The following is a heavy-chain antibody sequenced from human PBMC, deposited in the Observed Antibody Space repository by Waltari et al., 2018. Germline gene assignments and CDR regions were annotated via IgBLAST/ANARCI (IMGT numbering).Heavy chain of an antibody. D-gene: IGHD6-13*01. Sequence: EVQLVESGGGLVKPGGSLRLSCAASGFTFSSDSMNWARQAPGKGPEWVSSISSISSYIYCADSVKGRFTISRDNAKNSLYLQMNSLRAEDTAVYYCASLIAAAGMDYYGMDVWGQGTTVTVSS. CDR3: ASLIAAAGMDYYGMDV. CDR1: GFTFSSDS. V-gene: IGHV3-21*01. CDR2: ISSISSYI. J-gene: IGHJ6*02.